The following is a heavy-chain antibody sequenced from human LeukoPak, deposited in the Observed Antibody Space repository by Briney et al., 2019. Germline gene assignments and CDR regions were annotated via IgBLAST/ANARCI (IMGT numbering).Heavy chain of an antibody. V-gene: IGHV1-2*02. J-gene: IGHJ5*02. CDR3: ARVSPIYQLFFWFDP. Sequence: ASVGVSCKASGYTFTGYYVHWVRQAPGQGLEWMGWINANNGDTNYAQKFQGRVTITRDTSISTAYMELTRLGSDDTAVYYCARVSPIYQLFFWFDPWGQGTLVTVSS. D-gene: IGHD2-2*01. CDR1: GYTFTGYY. CDR2: INANNGDT.